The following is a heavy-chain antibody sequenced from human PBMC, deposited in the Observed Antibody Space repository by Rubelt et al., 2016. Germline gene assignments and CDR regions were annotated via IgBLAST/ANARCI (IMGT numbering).Heavy chain of an antibody. V-gene: IGHV6-1*01. CDR2: TSYRSKWYN. CDR1: GDSVSSNSAA. D-gene: IGHD6-13*01. CDR3: AIAAAAFHGMDV. Sequence: QVQLQQSGPGLVKPSQTLSLTCAIPGDSVSSNSAAWHWIRQSPSRGLEWLGRTSYRSKWYNEYAVSVKRRITNNPDTSKNQFSLQLNAVTPEDTAVYDCAIAAAAFHGMDVWGQGTTVTVSS. J-gene: IGHJ6*02.